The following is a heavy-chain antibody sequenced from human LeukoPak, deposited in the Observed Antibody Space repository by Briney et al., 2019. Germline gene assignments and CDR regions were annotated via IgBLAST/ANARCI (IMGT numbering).Heavy chain of an antibody. J-gene: IGHJ4*02. Sequence: ASVKVSCKPSGYTFTSYDINWVRQATGQGLEWMGWMNPNRGNTGYAQKFQGRVTMTRNTSIITAYMELSSLRSEDTAVYYCARGTPNCGGDCYVIDYWGQGTLVTVSS. D-gene: IGHD2-21*02. CDR3: ARGTPNCGGDCYVIDY. CDR1: GYTFTSYD. CDR2: MNPNRGNT. V-gene: IGHV1-8*01.